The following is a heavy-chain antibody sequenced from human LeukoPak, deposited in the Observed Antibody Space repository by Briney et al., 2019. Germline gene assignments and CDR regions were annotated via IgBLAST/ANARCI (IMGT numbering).Heavy chain of an antibody. CDR1: GYSFNRYW. CDR2: IFPSDSDT. Sequence: GESLKISCKGSGYSFNRYWIGWVRQMPGKGLEYMGIIFPSDSDTRYSPSFQGQVTISVDRSTSTAYLQWSSVKASDTAMYYCARRGGNSYGLDVWGQGTTVTVSS. D-gene: IGHD4-23*01. CDR3: ARRGGNSYGLDV. V-gene: IGHV5-51*01. J-gene: IGHJ6*02.